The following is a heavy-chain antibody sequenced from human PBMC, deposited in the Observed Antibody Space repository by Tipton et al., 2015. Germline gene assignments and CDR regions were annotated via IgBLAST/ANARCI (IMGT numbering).Heavy chain of an antibody. CDR2: IHHGGTT. CDR1: GDSISSSSW. CDR3: AREGYNYGYNY. J-gene: IGHJ4*02. D-gene: IGHD5-18*01. Sequence: TLSLTCTVSGDSISSSSWWTWVRQPPGKGLEWIGEIHHGGTTNYNPSLKSRVTISVDTSKNQFSLKLSSVTAADTAVYYCAREGYNYGYNYWGQGTLVTVSS. V-gene: IGHV4-4*02.